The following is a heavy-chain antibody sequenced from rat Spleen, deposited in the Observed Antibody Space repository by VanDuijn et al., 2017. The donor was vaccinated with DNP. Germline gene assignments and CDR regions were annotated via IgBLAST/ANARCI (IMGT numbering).Heavy chain of an antibody. CDR2: ISYSGST. V-gene: IGHV3-1*01. D-gene: IGHD1-11*01. CDR3: ARGLNYGGYNYYWYFDF. J-gene: IGHJ1*01. CDR1: GYSITSNY. Sequence: EVQLQESGPGLVKPSQSLSLTCSVTGYSITSNYWAWIRKFPGNKMEWMGFISYSGSTSYNPSLKSRISIARDTSKNQFFLQLNSVTTEDTATYYCARGLNYGGYNYYWYFDFWGPGIMVTVSS.